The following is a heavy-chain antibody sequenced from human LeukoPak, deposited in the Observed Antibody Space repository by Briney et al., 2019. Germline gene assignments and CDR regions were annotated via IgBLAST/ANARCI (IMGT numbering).Heavy chain of an antibody. V-gene: IGHV3-30-3*01. D-gene: IGHD2-21*02. CDR2: ISYDGSNK. J-gene: IGHJ4*02. Sequence: PGRSLRLSCAASGFTFSSYAMHWVRQAPGKGLEWVAVISYDGSNKYYADSVKGRFTISRDNSKNTLYLQMNSLRAEDTAVYYCAKDKGRVTPGHSLDYWGQGTLVTVSS. CDR1: GFTFSSYA. CDR3: AKDKGRVTPGHSLDY.